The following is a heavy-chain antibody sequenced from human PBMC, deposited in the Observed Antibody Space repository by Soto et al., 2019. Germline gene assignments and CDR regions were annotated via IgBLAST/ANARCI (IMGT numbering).Heavy chain of an antibody. CDR2: IYYSGST. CDR1: GGSISSYY. J-gene: IGHJ3*02. CDR3: ARRYGSCFDI. Sequence: QVQLQESGPGLVKPSETLSLTCTVSGGSISSYYWSWIRQPPGKGLEWIGYIYYSGSTNYNPSLKSRVTISVDTSKNQSSLKLSSVTAADTALYYCARRYGSCFDIWGQGTMVTVSS. D-gene: IGHD3-10*01. V-gene: IGHV4-59*08.